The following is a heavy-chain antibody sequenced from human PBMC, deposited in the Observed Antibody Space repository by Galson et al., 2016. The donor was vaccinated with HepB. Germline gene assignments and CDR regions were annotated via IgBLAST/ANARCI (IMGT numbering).Heavy chain of an antibody. CDR2: IYYTGST. CDR3: SGVTTKCFDL. V-gene: IGHV4-39*01. CDR1: GGSISSSSYY. Sequence: SETLSLTCTVSGGSISSSSYYWGWIRQPPGKGLEWIGNIYYTGSTYYNPSLKSRVTISVDTSKNQFSLKLSSVTAADTAVYYCSGVTTKCFDLWGRGTLVTVSS. D-gene: IGHD4-17*01. J-gene: IGHJ2*01.